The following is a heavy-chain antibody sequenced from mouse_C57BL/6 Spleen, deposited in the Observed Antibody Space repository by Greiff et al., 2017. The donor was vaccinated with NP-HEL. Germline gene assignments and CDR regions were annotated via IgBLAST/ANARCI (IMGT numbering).Heavy chain of an antibody. D-gene: IGHD1-1*01. V-gene: IGHV1-4*01. J-gene: IGHJ2*01. CDR1: GYTFTSYS. CDR3: ARDHGSRDY. CDR2: IDPSSGYT. Sequence: QVQLQQSGAELARPGASVKMSCKASGYTFTSYSMHWVKQRPGQGLEWIGYIDPSSGYTKYNQKFKDKATLTADKSSSTAYMQLSSLTSDDSAVYYCARDHGSRDYWGQGTTLTVSS.